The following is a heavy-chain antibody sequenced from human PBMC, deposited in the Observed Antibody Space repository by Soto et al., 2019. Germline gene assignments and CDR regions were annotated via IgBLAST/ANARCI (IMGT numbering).Heavy chain of an antibody. Sequence: GGSLRLSCAASGFTFSSYSMNWVRQAPGKGLEWVSSISSSSSYIYYADSVKGRFTISRDNAKNSLYLQMNSLRAEDTAVYYCARAAGSGSFRLYFDYWGQGTLVTVSS. J-gene: IGHJ4*02. CDR2: ISSSSSYI. V-gene: IGHV3-21*01. CDR1: GFTFSSYS. CDR3: ARAAGSGSFRLYFDY. D-gene: IGHD3-10*01.